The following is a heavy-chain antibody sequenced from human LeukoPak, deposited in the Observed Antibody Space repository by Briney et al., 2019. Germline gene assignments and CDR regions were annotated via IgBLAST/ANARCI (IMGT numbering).Heavy chain of an antibody. CDR2: IKEDGAEK. J-gene: IGHJ4*02. Sequence: GGSLRLSCAASGFRFSDYWMSWVRQAPGKGLEWVAHIKEDGAEKYHVESVKGRFTIFRDNAKHSLHLQMNSLRVEDTAVYYCASGMTEFDYWGQGTLVTVSS. CDR3: ASGMTEFDY. V-gene: IGHV3-7*01. CDR1: GFRFSDYW.